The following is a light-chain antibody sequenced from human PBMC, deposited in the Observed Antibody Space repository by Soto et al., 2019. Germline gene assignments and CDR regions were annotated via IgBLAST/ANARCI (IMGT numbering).Light chain of an antibody. CDR3: MQALQTPYT. CDR1: QSLLHSNGYNY. V-gene: IGKV2-28*01. J-gene: IGKJ2*01. Sequence: DIVMTQSPLSLPVTPGEPASISCRSSQSLLHSNGYNYLDWYLQKPGQSPQLLIYLGSNRASGVPDRFSGSGSGTDFTLKISRLEPEDVGVYYCMQALQTPYTFGQGTKLETK. CDR2: LGS.